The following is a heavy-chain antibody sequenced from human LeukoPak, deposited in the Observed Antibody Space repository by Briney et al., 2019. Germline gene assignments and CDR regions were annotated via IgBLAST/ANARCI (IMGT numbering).Heavy chain of an antibody. CDR2: MWYDGRNR. J-gene: IGHJ3*02. V-gene: IGHV3-33*01. Sequence: GGSLRLSCAASGFTLSSFGMVWVRQAPGKGLEWVTLMWYDGRNRYYADSVKGRFTISRDNSKNTVYLQMNSLRGEDTAVYYCARVGDMEAFDIWGQGTRVTVSS. D-gene: IGHD3-16*01. CDR1: GFTLSSFG. CDR3: ARVGDMEAFDI.